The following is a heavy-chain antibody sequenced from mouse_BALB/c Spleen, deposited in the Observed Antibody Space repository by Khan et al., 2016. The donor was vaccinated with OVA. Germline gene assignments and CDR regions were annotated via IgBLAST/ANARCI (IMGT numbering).Heavy chain of an antibody. V-gene: IGHV3-2*02. CDR2: ISYSGST. CDR1: GYSITSDYA. J-gene: IGHJ4*01. Sequence: EVQLQESGPGLVKPSQSLSLTCTVTGYSITSDYAWNWIRQFPGNKLEWMGYISYSGSTNYNPSLKSRISITRDTSKNQFFLQLNSVTTEDTATYYGARDGSRYNCAMDCWGQGTSVTVSS. CDR3: ARDGSRYNCAMDC. D-gene: IGHD2-3*01.